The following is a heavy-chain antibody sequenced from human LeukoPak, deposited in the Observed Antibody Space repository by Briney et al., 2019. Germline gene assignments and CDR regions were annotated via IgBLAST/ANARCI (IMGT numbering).Heavy chain of an antibody. CDR1: GGTFSSYT. CDR3: ARGPYSNPDPHYYYYYMDV. D-gene: IGHD4-11*01. V-gene: IGHV1-69*02. J-gene: IGHJ6*03. CDR2: IIPILGIA. Sequence: GASVKVSCKASGGTFSSYTISWVRQAPGQGLEWMGRIIPILGIANYAQKFQARVTITADKSTSTAYMELSSLRSEDTAVYYCARGPYSNPDPHYYYYYMDVWGKGTTVTVSS.